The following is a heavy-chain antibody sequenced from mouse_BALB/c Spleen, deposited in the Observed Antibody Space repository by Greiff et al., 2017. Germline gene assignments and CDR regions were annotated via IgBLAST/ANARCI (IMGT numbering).Heavy chain of an antibody. J-gene: IGHJ3*01. V-gene: IGHV1-4*02. CDR3: ASSLQRQRMDY. Sequence: QVQLQQSAAELAGPGASVTMSCKASGYTFTSYTINWVNQRPGQGLEWMGYINPSSGYTEYNQKFTDKTTLTADKTSRTAYMQLSSLTSEDSAYYYCASSLQRQRMDYWGQGTLVTVSA. D-gene: IGHD1-2*01. CDR2: INPSSGYT. CDR1: GYTFTSYT.